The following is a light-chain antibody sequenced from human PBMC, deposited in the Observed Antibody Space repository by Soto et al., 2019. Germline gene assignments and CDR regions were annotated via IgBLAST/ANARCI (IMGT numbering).Light chain of an antibody. J-gene: IGKJ1*01. V-gene: IGKV1-5*01. CDR3: QQYNNWPPWT. CDR2: DAS. Sequence: DIQMTQSPSSLSASVGDRVTITCRASQSISTWLAWYQQKPGKAPKLLIYDASNLESGVPSRFSGSGSGTEFTLTISSLQPDDFAVYYCQQYNNWPPWTFRQGTKV. CDR1: QSISTW.